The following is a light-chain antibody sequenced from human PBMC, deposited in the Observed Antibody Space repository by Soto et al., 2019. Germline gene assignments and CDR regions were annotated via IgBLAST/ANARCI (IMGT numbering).Light chain of an antibody. Sequence: EIVLTQSPGTLSLSPGERATLSCRASQSVSSSYLAWYQQKPGQAPRLLIYGASSRATGIPDRFSGSGSGTDCTLTISRLEPEDFAVYYCQQYGISPTFGQGTKVEIK. CDR3: QQYGISPT. CDR1: QSVSSSY. J-gene: IGKJ1*01. V-gene: IGKV3-20*01. CDR2: GAS.